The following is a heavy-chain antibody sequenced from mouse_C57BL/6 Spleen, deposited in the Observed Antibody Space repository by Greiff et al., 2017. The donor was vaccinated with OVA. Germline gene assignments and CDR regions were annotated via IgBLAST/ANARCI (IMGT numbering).Heavy chain of an antibody. Sequence: EVQLQESGGGLVKPGGSLKLSCAASGFTFSDYGMHWVRQAPEKGLEWVAYISSGSSTIYYADTVKGRFTISRDNAKNTLFQQMTSLRSEDTAMYYCARSYYGNYDFDYWGQGTTLTVSS. J-gene: IGHJ2*01. CDR2: ISSGSSTI. CDR1: GFTFSDYG. D-gene: IGHD2-10*01. CDR3: ARSYYGNYDFDY. V-gene: IGHV5-17*01.